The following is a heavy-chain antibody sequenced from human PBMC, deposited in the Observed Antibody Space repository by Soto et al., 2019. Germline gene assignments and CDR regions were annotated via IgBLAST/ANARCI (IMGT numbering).Heavy chain of an antibody. J-gene: IGHJ6*02. Sequence: PGGSLRLSCSASASGFPLTSFAVTWVRQAPGKGLERVSAISGLDDTTYYADSVKGRFTISRDNSKKTLFLQMNSLRAEDTAVYFCARGPGWEPGLSTFYAMGVWGQGTTVTVSS. V-gene: IGHV3-23*01. CDR1: ASGFPLTSFA. CDR2: ISGLDDTT. D-gene: IGHD1-26*01. CDR3: ARGPGWEPGLSTFYAMGV.